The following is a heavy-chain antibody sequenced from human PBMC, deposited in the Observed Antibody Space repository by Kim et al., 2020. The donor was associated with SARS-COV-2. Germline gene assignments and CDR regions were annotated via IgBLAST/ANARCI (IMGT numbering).Heavy chain of an antibody. CDR1: GFTFSSYA. CDR2: ISYDGSNK. Sequence: GGSLRLSCAVSGFTFSSYAMHWVRQAPGKGLEWVAVISYDGSNKYYADSVKGRFTISRDNSKNTLYLQMNSLRAEDTAVYYCARGHSGSYYYGMDVWGQGTTVTVSS. D-gene: IGHD1-26*01. CDR3: ARGHSGSYYYGMDV. V-gene: IGHV3-30-3*01. J-gene: IGHJ6*02.